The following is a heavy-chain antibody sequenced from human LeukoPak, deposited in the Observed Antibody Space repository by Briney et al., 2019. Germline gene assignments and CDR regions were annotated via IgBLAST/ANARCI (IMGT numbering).Heavy chain of an antibody. Sequence: SETLSLTCTVSGDYISTGTFYWGWIRQSPGKGLEWIGTVYESGSTDYNPSLKTRVTISVDTSMNQFSLHLSSVTAADTAVYNCARRAYSSRWYYFDYWGPGTLVTVSS. V-gene: IGHV4-39*01. CDR3: ARRAYSSRWYYFDY. CDR1: GDYISTGTFY. D-gene: IGHD6-13*01. J-gene: IGHJ4*02. CDR2: VYESGST.